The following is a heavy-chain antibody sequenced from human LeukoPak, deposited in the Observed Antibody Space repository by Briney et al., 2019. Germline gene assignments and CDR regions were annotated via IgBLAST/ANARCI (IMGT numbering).Heavy chain of an antibody. CDR1: GYTFTSYG. Sequence: ASVKVSCKASGYTFTSYGISWVRQAPGQGLEWMGWISAYNDNTNYAQKLQGRVTMTTDTSTSTAYMELRSLRSEDTTVYYCARERAAGQWLVGDFDYWGQGTLVTVSS. D-gene: IGHD6-19*01. CDR2: ISAYNDNT. V-gene: IGHV1-18*01. CDR3: ARERAAGQWLVGDFDY. J-gene: IGHJ4*02.